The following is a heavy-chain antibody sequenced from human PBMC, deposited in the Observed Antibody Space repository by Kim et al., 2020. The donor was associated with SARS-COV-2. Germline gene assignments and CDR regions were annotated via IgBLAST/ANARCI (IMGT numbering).Heavy chain of an antibody. Sequence: YGDPVKGRVTISRDNAKNSLYLQMNSLRAEDTAVYYCAREDAARLGYSDYWGQGTLVTVSS. V-gene: IGHV3-21*01. CDR3: AREDAARLGYSDY. D-gene: IGHD6-13*01. J-gene: IGHJ4*02.